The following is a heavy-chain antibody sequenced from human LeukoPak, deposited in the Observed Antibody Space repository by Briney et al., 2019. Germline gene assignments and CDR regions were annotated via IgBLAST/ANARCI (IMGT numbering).Heavy chain of an antibody. V-gene: IGHV1-18*01. CDR3: AREANGGYGFDY. CDR2: INAYNGNT. Sequence: ASVKVSCKASGYTFTSYGISWVRQAPGQGLEWMGWINAYNGNTNYAQKLQGRVTMTTDTSTNTVYMELRSLTSDDTAVYYCAREANGGYGFDYWGQGTVVTVSS. J-gene: IGHJ4*02. D-gene: IGHD5-12*01. CDR1: GYTFTSYG.